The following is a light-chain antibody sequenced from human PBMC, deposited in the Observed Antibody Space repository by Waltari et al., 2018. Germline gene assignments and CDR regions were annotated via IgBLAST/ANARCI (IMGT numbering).Light chain of an antibody. CDR1: QDIINY. V-gene: IGKV1-33*01. Sequence: DIKMTQSPSSLSTSIGARVTITCQSSQDIINYLNWYQQTPGKAPKLLIYDASNLATGFPSMFSGGGSGTDFSLTITSLHPEDIATYFCQQYENLPYTFGQGTKLEIK. CDR3: QQYENLPYT. CDR2: DAS. J-gene: IGKJ2*01.